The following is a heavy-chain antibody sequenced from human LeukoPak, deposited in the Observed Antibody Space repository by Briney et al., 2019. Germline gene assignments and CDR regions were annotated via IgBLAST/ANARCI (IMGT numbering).Heavy chain of an antibody. Sequence: SETLSLTCTVSGGSISSSSYYWGWIRQPPGKGLEWIGSIYYSGSTYYNPSLKSRVTISVDTSKNQFSLKLSSVTAADTAVYYCARAPSTLDYFDYWGQGTLVTVSS. D-gene: IGHD2-2*01. CDR1: GGSISSSSYY. CDR3: ARAPSTLDYFDY. CDR2: IYYSGST. V-gene: IGHV4-39*07. J-gene: IGHJ4*02.